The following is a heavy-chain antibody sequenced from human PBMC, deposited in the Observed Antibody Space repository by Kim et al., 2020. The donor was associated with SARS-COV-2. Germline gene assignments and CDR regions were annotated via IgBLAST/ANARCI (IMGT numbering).Heavy chain of an antibody. J-gene: IGHJ4*02. CDR3: GRSDYGNNQVDC. Sequence: GGSLRLSCAVSGFTFSSHAMNWVRQAPGKGLEWISYISRNSNTMYYADSVKGRFTISRDNAKNSLSLQMNSLRAEDTAVYYCGRSDYGNNQVDCWGQGTLVTASS. V-gene: IGHV3-48*04. CDR2: ISRNSNTM. CDR1: GFTFSSHA. D-gene: IGHD4-17*01.